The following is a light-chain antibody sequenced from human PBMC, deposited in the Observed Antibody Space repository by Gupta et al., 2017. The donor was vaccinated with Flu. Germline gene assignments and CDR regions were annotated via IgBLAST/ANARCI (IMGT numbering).Light chain of an antibody. CDR2: EVS. CDR1: SSDVGGYNY. Sequence: SALTQPASVAGSPVPSITISCTGTSSDVGGYNYVSWYQQPPGKAPKLMIYEVSNRPSGVAHRFSGSKYGTTASLTISGLQAEDEADYYCSSYTSSSTPRVFGGGTKLTVL. V-gene: IGLV2-14*01. J-gene: IGLJ3*02. CDR3: SSYTSSSTPRV.